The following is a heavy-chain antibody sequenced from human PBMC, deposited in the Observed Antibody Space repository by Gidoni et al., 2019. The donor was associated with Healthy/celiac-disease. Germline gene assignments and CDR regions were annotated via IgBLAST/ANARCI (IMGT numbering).Heavy chain of an antibody. CDR1: GGSISSGRYY. CDR2: IYTSGST. D-gene: IGHD6-13*01. V-gene: IGHV4-61*02. CDR3: ARDRIAAPPDYYYGMDV. Sequence: QVQLQESGPGLVKPSQTLSLTCTVSGGSISSGRYYWSWIRQPAGKGLEWIGRIYTSGSTNYNPSLKSRVTISVDKSKNQFSLKLSSVTAADTAVYYCARDRIAAPPDYYYGMDVWGQGTTVTVSS. J-gene: IGHJ6*02.